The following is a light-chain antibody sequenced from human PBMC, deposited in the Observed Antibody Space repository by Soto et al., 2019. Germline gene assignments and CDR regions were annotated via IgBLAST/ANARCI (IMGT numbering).Light chain of an antibody. CDR2: NNN. CDR1: TSNIETNT. V-gene: IGLV1-44*01. J-gene: IGLJ2*01. CDR3: AVWDDSLSGMI. Sequence: QTVVTQPPSASGTPGQRVTISCSGATSNIETNTVDWYQHLPGTAPKVLIFNNNQRPSGVPDRFSGSKSGTSASLAISGLQSEDEAHYYCAVWDDSLSGMIFGGGTKVTVL.